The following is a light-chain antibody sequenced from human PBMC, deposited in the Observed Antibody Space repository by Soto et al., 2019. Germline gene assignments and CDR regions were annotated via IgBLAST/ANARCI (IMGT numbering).Light chain of an antibody. J-gene: IGKJ1*01. Sequence: EIVMTQSPATLSVSPGESVTLSCRASLTMNNNIAWYQHKPGQAPRLLIFGASSRATGVPGRFSGSGFGTEFTLSISILQSEDFAVYYCQQYNERPPWTFGQGTTVEMK. V-gene: IGKV3-15*01. CDR1: LTMNNN. CDR2: GAS. CDR3: QQYNERPPWT.